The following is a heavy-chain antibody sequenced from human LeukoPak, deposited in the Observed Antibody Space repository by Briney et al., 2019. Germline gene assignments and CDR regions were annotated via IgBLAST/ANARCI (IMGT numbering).Heavy chain of an antibody. D-gene: IGHD3-10*01. CDR1: GFTFSSYG. Sequence: GGSLRLSCAASGFTFSSYGMHWVRQAPGKGLEWVAVIWYDGSNKYYADSVKGRFTISRDNSKNTLYLQMNSLRAEDTAVYYCAGSLYYYYGMDVWGQGTTVTVSS. CDR2: IWYDGSNK. V-gene: IGHV3-33*01. J-gene: IGHJ6*02. CDR3: AGSLYYYYGMDV.